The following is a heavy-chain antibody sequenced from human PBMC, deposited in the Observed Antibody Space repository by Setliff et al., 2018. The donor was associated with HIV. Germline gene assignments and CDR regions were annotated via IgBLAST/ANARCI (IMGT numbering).Heavy chain of an antibody. CDR1: GFTFNTCA. V-gene: IGHV3-30*04. CDR3: AKHPYAQIADWYFDL. CDR2: ISYDANIK. J-gene: IGHJ2*01. D-gene: IGHD3-22*01. Sequence: PGGSLRLSCAGSGFTFNTCAMNWVRQAPGKGLEWVAVISYDANIKYYADSVKGRFTISRDNSKNTLFLQMKSLRTEDTAVYYCAKHPYAQIADWYFDLWGRGTLVTVSS.